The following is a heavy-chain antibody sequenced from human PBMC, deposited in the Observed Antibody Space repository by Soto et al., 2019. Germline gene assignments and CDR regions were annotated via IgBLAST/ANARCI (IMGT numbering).Heavy chain of an antibody. Sequence: EVQLVESGGGLVQPGGSPRLSCAASGFTFSSYWMHWVRRAPGKGLEWVSRINTDGSVTNYADSVKGRFTISRDNAKNTLYLQMNSLRAEDTAVYYCARDLAGSGSFWGQGTVVTASS. CDR3: ARDLAGSGSF. J-gene: IGHJ4*02. CDR1: GFTFSSYW. D-gene: IGHD3-10*01. CDR2: INTDGSVT. V-gene: IGHV3-74*01.